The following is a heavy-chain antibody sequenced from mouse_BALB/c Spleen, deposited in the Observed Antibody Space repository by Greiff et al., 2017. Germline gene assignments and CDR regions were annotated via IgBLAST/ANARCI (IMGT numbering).Heavy chain of an antibody. V-gene: IGHV5-17*02. CDR2: ISSGSSTI. CDR3: ATGTFAY. Sequence: EVKLQESGGGLVQPGGSRKLSCAASGFTFSSFGMHWVRQAPEKGLEWVAYISSGSSTIYYADTVKGRFTISRDNPKNTLFLQMTSLRSEDTAMYYCATGTFAYWGQGTLVTVSA. CDR1: GFTFSSFG. D-gene: IGHD4-1*01. J-gene: IGHJ3*01.